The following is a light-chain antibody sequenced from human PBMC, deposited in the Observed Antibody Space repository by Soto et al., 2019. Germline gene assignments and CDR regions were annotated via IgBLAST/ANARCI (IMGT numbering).Light chain of an antibody. CDR2: STS. V-gene: IGLV7-43*01. CDR3: LLSYGGEPVV. J-gene: IGLJ2*01. Sequence: QAVATQEPSLTVSPGGTVTVTCASSTGAVTSRYYPNWFQQKPGQAPRALIYSTSKKHSWTPARFSGSLLGGKAVLTLSGVQPEDEADYYCLLSYGGEPVVFGGGTKLTVL. CDR1: TGAVTSRYY.